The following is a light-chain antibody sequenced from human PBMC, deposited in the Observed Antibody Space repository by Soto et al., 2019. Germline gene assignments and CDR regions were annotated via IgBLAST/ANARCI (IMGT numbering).Light chain of an antibody. CDR3: QQYHSWPPRT. Sequence: IALTQSRATLCLCSGERATISWLASQSVSSYLVWYQQRPGQAPGLLIDDASNRATGIPARFSGSGSGTDFTLTISSLEPEDFAVYYCQQYHSWPPRTFGQGTKVDI. V-gene: IGKV3-11*01. CDR2: DAS. J-gene: IGKJ1*01. CDR1: QSVSSY.